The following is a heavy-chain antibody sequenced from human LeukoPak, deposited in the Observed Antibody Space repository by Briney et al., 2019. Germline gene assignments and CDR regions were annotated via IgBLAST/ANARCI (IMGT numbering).Heavy chain of an antibody. J-gene: IGHJ4*02. CDR3: TKDLLQGDGYWDIDY. CDR2: IVGRGGRT. D-gene: IGHD5-24*01. Sequence: PGGSLRPSCAASGFTFSSYAMSWVRQAPGKGLEGVSGIVGRGGRTFYADSVKGRFTRSRNNSNNPLYLQMNSLRAEDTAIYYCTKDLLQGDGYWDIDYWGQGTLVTVSS. CDR1: GFTFSSYA. V-gene: IGHV3-23*01.